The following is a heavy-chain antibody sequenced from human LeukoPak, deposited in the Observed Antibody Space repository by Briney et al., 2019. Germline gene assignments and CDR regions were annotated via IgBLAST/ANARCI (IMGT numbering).Heavy chain of an antibody. D-gene: IGHD1-26*01. J-gene: IGHJ4*02. CDR3: TRHEHRGIVGATSDY. V-gene: IGHV3-73*01. CDR2: IRSKANSYAT. Sequence: GGSLRLSCAPSGFTFSGSAMHWVRQASGKGLEWVGRIRSKANSYATAYAASVKGRFTISRDDSKNTAYLQMNSLKTEDTAVYYCTRHEHRGIVGATSDYWGQGTLVTVSS. CDR1: GFTFSGSA.